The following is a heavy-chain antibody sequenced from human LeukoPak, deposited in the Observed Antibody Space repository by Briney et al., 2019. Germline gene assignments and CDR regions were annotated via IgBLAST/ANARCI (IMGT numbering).Heavy chain of an antibody. CDR1: GGSISSSSDY. CDR3: ARSDMVRGVPSFDY. J-gene: IGHJ4*02. CDR2: IYYNGDT. Sequence: SETLSLTCTVSGGSISSSSDYWGWIRQPPGEGLEWIGSIYYNGDTYYKTSLKSRVSISVDTTKNQFSLRLSSVTAADTAVYYCARSDMVRGVPSFDYWGQGTLVTVSS. D-gene: IGHD3-10*01. V-gene: IGHV4-39*01.